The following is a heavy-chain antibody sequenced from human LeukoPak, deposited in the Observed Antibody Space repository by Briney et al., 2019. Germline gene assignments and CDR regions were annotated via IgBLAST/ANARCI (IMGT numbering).Heavy chain of an antibody. CDR3: ASEFREDHSGSQYFQH. CDR2: MSYDGNEK. V-gene: IGHV3-30*04. Sequence: GGSLRLSCAASGLSFSSYAMHWVRQAPGKGLEWVAFMSYDGNEKHYADSVKGRFTISRDNSKNTLYLQMNSLRAEDTAVYFCASEFREDHSGSQYFQHWGQGTLVSVSS. D-gene: IGHD5-12*01. CDR1: GLSFSSYA. J-gene: IGHJ1*01.